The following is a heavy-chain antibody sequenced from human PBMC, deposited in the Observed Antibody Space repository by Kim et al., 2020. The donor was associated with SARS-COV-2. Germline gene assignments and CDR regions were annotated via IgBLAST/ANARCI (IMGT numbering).Heavy chain of an antibody. Sequence: GGSLRLSCAASGFTFSSYAMSWVRQAPGKGLEWVSVIYSGGSSTYYADSVKGRFTISRDNSKNTLYLQMNSLRAEDTAVYYCAKASSSGYYSYYFDYWGQGTLVTVSS. V-gene: IGHV3-23*03. CDR1: GFTFSSYA. J-gene: IGHJ4*02. CDR3: AKASSSGYYSYYFDY. D-gene: IGHD3-22*01. CDR2: IYSGGSST.